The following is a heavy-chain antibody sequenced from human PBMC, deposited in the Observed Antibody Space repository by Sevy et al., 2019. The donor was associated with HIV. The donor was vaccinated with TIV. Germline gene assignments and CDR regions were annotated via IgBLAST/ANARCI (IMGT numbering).Heavy chain of an antibody. J-gene: IGHJ4*02. D-gene: IGHD3-3*01. CDR2: VKQDMSEK. V-gene: IGHV3-7*01. Sequence: GGSLRLSCATSGFTFSSNWMTWVRQAPGKGLEWVANVKQDMSEKNYADSVKGRFTISSDNAKNSLYLEMNSLRAEDTAVNYCDRAKQVTMLVVMGGLYFDFWGQGILVTVSS. CDR3: DRAKQVTMLVVMGGLYFDF. CDR1: GFTFSSNW.